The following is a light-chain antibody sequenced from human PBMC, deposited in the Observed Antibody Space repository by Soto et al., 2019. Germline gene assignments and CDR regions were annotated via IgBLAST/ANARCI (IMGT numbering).Light chain of an antibody. CDR2: DAS. J-gene: IGKJ1*01. CDR3: QQYGNSRT. Sequence: EIVLTQSPATLSLSPGERATLSCRASQSVSSYLAWYQQKPGQAPRLLIYDASNRATGIPARFSGSGSGTDFTLTSSSLEPEDCAVYYCQQYGNSRTFGQGTKVDIK. CDR1: QSVSSY. V-gene: IGKV3-11*01.